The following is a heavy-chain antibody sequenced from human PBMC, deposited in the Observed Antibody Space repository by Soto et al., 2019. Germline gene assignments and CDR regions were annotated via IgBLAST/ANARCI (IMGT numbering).Heavy chain of an antibody. Sequence: GGSLRLSCAASGFTFSRYAMTWVRQAPGKGLEWVSVISGSGGNTYCADSVKGRFTISRDNSKNTLYLQMNSLRAEDTAIYYCAKDNEIDMVRGIIDYLGQGTLVTVSS. V-gene: IGHV3-23*01. CDR2: ISGSGGNT. CDR3: AKDNEIDMVRGIIDY. CDR1: GFTFSRYA. D-gene: IGHD3-10*01. J-gene: IGHJ4*02.